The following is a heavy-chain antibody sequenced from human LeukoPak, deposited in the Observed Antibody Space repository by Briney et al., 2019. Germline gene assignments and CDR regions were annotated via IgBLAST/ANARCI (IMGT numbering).Heavy chain of an antibody. D-gene: IGHD3-22*01. CDR2: ISSRSGTI. Sequence: GGSLRLSCAASGFTVSSNYMSWVRQAPGKGLEWVSYISSRSGTIHYVDSVKGRFTVSRDNAKNSLYLQMNSLRAEDTAVYYCARAENYYDSSGYQTGYWGQGTLVTVSS. CDR3: ARAENYYDSSGYQTGY. CDR1: GFTVSSNY. V-gene: IGHV3-48*04. J-gene: IGHJ4*02.